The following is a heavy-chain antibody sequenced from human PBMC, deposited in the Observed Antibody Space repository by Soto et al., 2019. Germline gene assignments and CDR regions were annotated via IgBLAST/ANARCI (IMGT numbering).Heavy chain of an antibody. CDR3: ARVRGQLWSNGYNWFDP. Sequence: ASVKVSCKASGGTFSSYAISWVRQAPGQGLEWMGGIIPIFGTANYAQKFQGRVTITADESTSTAYMELSSLRSEDTAVYYCARVRGQLWSNGYNWFDPWGQGTLVTVS. CDR1: GGTFSSYA. V-gene: IGHV1-69*13. D-gene: IGHD5-18*01. J-gene: IGHJ5*02. CDR2: IIPIFGTA.